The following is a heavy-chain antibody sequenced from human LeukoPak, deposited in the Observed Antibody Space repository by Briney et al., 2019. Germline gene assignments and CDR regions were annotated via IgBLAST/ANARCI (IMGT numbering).Heavy chain of an antibody. CDR2: ISAYNGNT. D-gene: IGHD3-22*01. CDR3: ARSTITMIENWFDP. Sequence: ASVKVSCKASGYTFTSYGISWVRQAPGQGLEWRGWISAYNGNTNYAQKLQGRVTMTTDTSTSTAYMELRSLRSDDTAVYYCARSTITMIENWFDPWGQGTLVTVSS. J-gene: IGHJ5*02. CDR1: GYTFTSYG. V-gene: IGHV1-18*01.